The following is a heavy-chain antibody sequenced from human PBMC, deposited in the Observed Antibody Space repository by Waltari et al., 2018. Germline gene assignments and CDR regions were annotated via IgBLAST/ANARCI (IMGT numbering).Heavy chain of an antibody. D-gene: IGHD3-3*01. CDR2: VDPEDGET. Sequence: EVPLVQSGAEVTNPGATVTLSCKASGYTFPDSYMHLVHTAPGTGLEWMGRVDPEDGETIYAEKFQGRFTITADTSTDTAYMELSSLRSEDTAVYYCATGRGAILGESPGGYWGQGTLVTVSS. CDR1: GYTFPDSY. V-gene: IGHV1-69-2*01. J-gene: IGHJ4*02. CDR3: ATGRGAILGESPGGY.